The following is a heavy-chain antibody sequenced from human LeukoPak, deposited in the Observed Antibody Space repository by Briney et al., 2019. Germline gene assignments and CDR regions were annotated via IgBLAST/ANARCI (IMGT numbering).Heavy chain of an antibody. Sequence: GASVKVSCKASGYTFTGYYMHWLRQAPAQGLEWMGWINPNSGGTNYAQKFQGRVTMTRDTSISTAYMELSRLRSDDTAVYYCAREWELHAFDIWGQGTMVTVSS. CDR3: AREWELHAFDI. J-gene: IGHJ3*02. D-gene: IGHD1-26*01. CDR2: INPNSGGT. V-gene: IGHV1-2*02. CDR1: GYTFTGYY.